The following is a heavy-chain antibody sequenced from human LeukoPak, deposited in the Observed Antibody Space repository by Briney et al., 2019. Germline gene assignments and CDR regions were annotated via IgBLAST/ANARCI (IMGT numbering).Heavy chain of an antibody. CDR1: GFTFSSYA. Sequence: PGRSLRLSCAASGFTFSSYAMNWVRQAPGKGLEWVAVISYDGSNKYYADSVKGRFTISRDNSKNTLYLQMNSLRAEDTAVYYCAKVPFVVVTAIPPDYWGQGTLVTVSS. V-gene: IGHV3-30-3*01. J-gene: IGHJ4*02. D-gene: IGHD2-21*02. CDR2: ISYDGSNK. CDR3: AKVPFVVVTAIPPDY.